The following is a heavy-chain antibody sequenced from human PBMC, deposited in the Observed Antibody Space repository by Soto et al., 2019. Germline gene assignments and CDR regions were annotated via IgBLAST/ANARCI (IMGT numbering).Heavy chain of an antibody. CDR1: GGSISSGGYY. CDR2: IYYSGTT. J-gene: IGHJ5*02. CDR3: ARCSLVVVPAPGFDP. Sequence: KSSETLSLTCTASGGSISSGGYYWSWIRQHPGKGLEWIGYIYYSGTTYYNPSLKRRVTISVDTSKNQFSLKLSSVSAADTARYYCARCSLVVVPAPGFDPWGRGTLVTVSS. D-gene: IGHD2-2*01. V-gene: IGHV4-31*03.